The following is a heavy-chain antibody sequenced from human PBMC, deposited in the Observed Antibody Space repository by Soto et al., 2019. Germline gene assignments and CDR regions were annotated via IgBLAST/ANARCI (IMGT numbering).Heavy chain of an antibody. D-gene: IGHD2-15*01. CDR2: TNSDESST. Sequence: GGSLRLSCAASGFIFSSYWMHWVRQAPGKGLVWVSRTNSDESSTGYADFVKGRFTISRDNAKHTLFLQMNSLRAEDTAVYYCAIEYCSGSSCSGPFDIWGQGTVVTVSS. CDR1: GFIFSSYW. V-gene: IGHV3-74*01. J-gene: IGHJ3*02. CDR3: AIEYCSGSSCSGPFDI.